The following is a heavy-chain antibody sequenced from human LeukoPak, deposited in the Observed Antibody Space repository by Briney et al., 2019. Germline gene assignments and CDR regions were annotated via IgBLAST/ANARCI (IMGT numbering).Heavy chain of an antibody. V-gene: IGHV3-21*01. CDR2: ISSSGGYI. Sequence: GGSLRLSCAASGFTFSTYPLNWVRQAPGKGLEWVSYISSSGGYIFYADSVKGRFTISRDNAKNSVYLQMNSLRAEDTAVYYCARVRYMIVTEDAFDIWGQGTMVTVSS. D-gene: IGHD3-22*01. J-gene: IGHJ3*02. CDR3: ARVRYMIVTEDAFDI. CDR1: GFTFSTYP.